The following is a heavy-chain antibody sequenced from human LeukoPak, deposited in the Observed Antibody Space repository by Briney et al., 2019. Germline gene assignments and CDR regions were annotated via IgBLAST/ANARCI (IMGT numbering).Heavy chain of an antibody. D-gene: IGHD1-1*01. CDR1: GFTFSNYA. V-gene: IGHV3-23*01. CDR2: MNDGDHGS. Sequence: GGSLRPSCAVSGFTFSNYAMSWVRQAPGKGLEWVSGMNDGDHGSYYGESVRGRFTIARDNSKNMMFLQMDSLRAEDTTIYYCAKHQDANWNEAGWFDCWGQGILVTVSS. CDR3: AKHQDANWNEAGWFDC. J-gene: IGHJ5*01.